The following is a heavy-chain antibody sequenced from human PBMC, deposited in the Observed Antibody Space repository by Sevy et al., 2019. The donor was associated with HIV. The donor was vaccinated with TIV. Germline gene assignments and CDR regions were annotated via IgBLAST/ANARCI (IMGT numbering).Heavy chain of an antibody. J-gene: IGHJ4*02. CDR1: GFIFTDYW. D-gene: IGHD3-3*01. Sequence: GGSLRLSCENSGFIFTDYWMSWVRQIPGKGLEWVATIKQDQSEKYYVDSVKGRFAISRDSAKKSVSLQMNGLRAEDTALYFCAREVGGFNWRPYYFDSWGQGTLVTVSS. V-gene: IGHV3-7*01. CDR3: AREVGGFNWRPYYFDS. CDR2: IKQDQSEK.